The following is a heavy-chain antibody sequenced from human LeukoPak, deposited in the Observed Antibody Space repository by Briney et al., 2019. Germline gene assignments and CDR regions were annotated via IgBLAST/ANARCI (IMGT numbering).Heavy chain of an antibody. J-gene: IGHJ4*02. CDR3: AREMATIPPDY. D-gene: IGHD5-12*01. Sequence: SETLSLTCTVSGGSISSSSYYWGWIRQPPGKGLEWIGSIYYSGSTYYNPSLKSRVTISVDTSKNQFSLKLSSVTAADTAVYYCAREMATIPPDYWGQGTLVTVSS. CDR1: GGSISSSSYY. V-gene: IGHV4-39*07. CDR2: IYYSGST.